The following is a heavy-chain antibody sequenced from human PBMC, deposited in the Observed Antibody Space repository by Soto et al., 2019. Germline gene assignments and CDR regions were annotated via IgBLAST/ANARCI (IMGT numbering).Heavy chain of an antibody. CDR3: ARVNGLWSAYSNSGMDV. J-gene: IGHJ6*02. D-gene: IGHD3-3*01. CDR1: GYSFNSYW. CDR2: IYPGDSDT. Sequence: PGESLKISCKGSGYSFNSYWISWVRQMPGKGLEWMGIIYPGDSDTRYSPSFQGQVTISADKSISTAYLQWSSLKASDTAVYYCARVNGLWSAYSNSGMDVWGQGTTVTVS. V-gene: IGHV5-51*01.